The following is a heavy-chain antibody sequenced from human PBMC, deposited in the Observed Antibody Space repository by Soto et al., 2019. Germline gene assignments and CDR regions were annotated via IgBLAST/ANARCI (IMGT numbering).Heavy chain of an antibody. CDR2: INQSGRT. CDR1: GGTFSSYY. V-gene: IGHV4-34*01. Sequence: SETLSLTCAVYGGTFSSYYWSWIRQPPGKGLEWIGEINQSGRTNYNPSLKSRVTISLDTSKKQFSLKLSSVTAADTAIYYCARILRLLYRNYGVDVWGQGTTVTVSS. CDR3: ARILRLLYRNYGVDV. J-gene: IGHJ6*02. D-gene: IGHD3-3*01.